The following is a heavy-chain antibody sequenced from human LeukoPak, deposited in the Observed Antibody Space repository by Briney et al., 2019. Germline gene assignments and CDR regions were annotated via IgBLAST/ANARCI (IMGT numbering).Heavy chain of an antibody. CDR3: ARVIAAAVDI. CDR2: IKQDGSEK. J-gene: IGHJ4*02. V-gene: IGHV3-7*05. CDR1: GFTLSSYW. D-gene: IGHD6-13*01. Sequence: GSLRLSCAASGFTLSSYWMSWVRQAPGKGLQWVANIKQDGSEKYYVDSVKGRFTISRDNAKNSLYLQMNSLRAEDTAVYYCARVIAAAVDIWGQGTLVTVSS.